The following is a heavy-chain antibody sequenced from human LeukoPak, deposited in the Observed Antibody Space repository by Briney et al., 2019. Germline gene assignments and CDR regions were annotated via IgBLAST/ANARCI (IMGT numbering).Heavy chain of an antibody. CDR1: GYTFTSYG. Sequence: ASVKVSCKASGYTFTSYGISWVRQAPGQGLEWMGWISAYNGNTNYAQKFQGRVTMTEDTSTDTAYMELSSLRSEDTAVYYCATSGSYDISTFDYWGQGTLVTVSS. V-gene: IGHV1-18*01. CDR3: ATSGSYDISTFDY. J-gene: IGHJ4*02. D-gene: IGHD3-9*01. CDR2: ISAYNGNT.